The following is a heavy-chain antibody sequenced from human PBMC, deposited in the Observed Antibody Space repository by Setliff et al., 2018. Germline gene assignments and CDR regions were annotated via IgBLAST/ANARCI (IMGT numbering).Heavy chain of an antibody. J-gene: IGHJ4*02. Sequence: ASVKVSCTVSGYTLTELSMHWVRQAPGKGLEWMGGFDPEDGETIYAQKFQGRVTMTEDTSTDTAYMELSSLRSEDTAVYYCATQPLQWELLGFDYWGQGTLVTVSS. D-gene: IGHD1-26*01. V-gene: IGHV1-24*01. CDR2: FDPEDGET. CDR3: ATQPLQWELLGFDY. CDR1: GYTLTELS.